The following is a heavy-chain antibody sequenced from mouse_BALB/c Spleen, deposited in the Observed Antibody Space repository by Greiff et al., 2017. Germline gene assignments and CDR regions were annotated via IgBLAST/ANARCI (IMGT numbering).Heavy chain of an antibody. Sequence: EVQLQQSGAELVKPGASVKLSCTASGFNIKDTYMHWVKQRPEQGLEWIGRIDPANGNTKYDPKFQGKATITADTSSNTAYLQLSSLTSEDTAVYYCASRKDYYAMDYWGQGTSVTVSS. J-gene: IGHJ4*01. CDR1: GFNIKDTY. CDR3: ASRKDYYAMDY. CDR2: IDPANGNT. V-gene: IGHV14-3*02.